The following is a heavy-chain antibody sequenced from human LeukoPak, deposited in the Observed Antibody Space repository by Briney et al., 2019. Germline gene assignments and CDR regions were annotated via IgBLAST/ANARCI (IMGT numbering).Heavy chain of an antibody. CDR2: ISGSGGST. V-gene: IGHV3-23*01. J-gene: IGHJ4*02. D-gene: IGHD3-22*01. CDR3: AKALLGYYYDSSGYCDY. CDR1: GFTFSRYW. Sequence: GGSLRLSCAASGFTFSRYWMSWVRQAPGKGLEWVSAISGSGGSTYYADSVKGRFTISRDNSKNTLYLQMNSLRAEDTAVYYCAKALLGYYYDSSGYCDYWGQGTLVTVSS.